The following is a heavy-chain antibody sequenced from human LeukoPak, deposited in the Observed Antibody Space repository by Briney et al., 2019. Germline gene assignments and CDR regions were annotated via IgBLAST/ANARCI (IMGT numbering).Heavy chain of an antibody. J-gene: IGHJ6*03. D-gene: IGHD2-2*02. CDR3: ARTRAPYCSSTSCYNYYYMDV. CDR1: GGSISGFY. Sequence: SETLSLTCTVSGGSISGFYWTWIRQPPGRGLEWIGYIYNSGSTNYNPSLKRRVTISVHTSKNQFSLKLSSVTAADTAVYYCARTRAPYCSSTSCYNYYYMDVWGKGTTVTVSS. CDR2: IYNSGST. V-gene: IGHV4-4*09.